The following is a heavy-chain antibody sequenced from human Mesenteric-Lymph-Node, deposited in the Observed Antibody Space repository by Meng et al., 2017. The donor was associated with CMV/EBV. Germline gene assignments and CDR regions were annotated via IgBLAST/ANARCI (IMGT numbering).Heavy chain of an antibody. J-gene: IGHJ4*02. D-gene: IGHD6-6*01. Sequence: GESLKISCKCSRYSFTNYWVGWVRQMPAKGLEWMGIIYPGDSNTRYSPSFEGQVTISVDKSITTAYLQWSSLEASDTAMYFCARLYSSSSKDDYWGQGTLVTVSS. CDR1: RYSFTNYW. CDR3: ARLYSSSSKDDY. V-gene: IGHV5-51*01. CDR2: IYPGDSNT.